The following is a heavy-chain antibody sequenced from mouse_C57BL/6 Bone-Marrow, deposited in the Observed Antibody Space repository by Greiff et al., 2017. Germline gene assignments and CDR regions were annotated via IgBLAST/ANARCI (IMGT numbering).Heavy chain of an antibody. Sequence: QVQLQQPGAELVKPGASVKMSCKASGYTFTSYWITWVKQRPGQGLEWIGDLYPGSGSTNYNEKFKSKATLTVDTSSSTAYMQLSSLTSEDSAVYYCAYLLWLRRGRRYFDYWGQGTTLTVSS. J-gene: IGHJ2*01. CDR1: GYTFTSYW. D-gene: IGHD2-2*01. CDR2: LYPGSGST. V-gene: IGHV1-55*01. CDR3: AYLLWLRRGRRYFDY.